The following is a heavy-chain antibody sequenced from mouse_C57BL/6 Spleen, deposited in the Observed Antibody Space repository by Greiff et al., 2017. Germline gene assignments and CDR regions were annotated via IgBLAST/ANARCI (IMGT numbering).Heavy chain of an antibody. CDR3: ARRAVVANYYAMDY. J-gene: IGHJ4*01. D-gene: IGHD1-1*01. Sequence: EVHLVESGGGLVKPGGSLKLSCAASGFTFSDYGMHWVRQAPEKGLEWVAYISSGSSTIYYADTVKGRFTISRDNAKNTLFLQMTSLRSEDTAMYYCARRAVVANYYAMDYWGQGTSVTVSS. CDR2: ISSGSSTI. V-gene: IGHV5-17*01. CDR1: GFTFSDYG.